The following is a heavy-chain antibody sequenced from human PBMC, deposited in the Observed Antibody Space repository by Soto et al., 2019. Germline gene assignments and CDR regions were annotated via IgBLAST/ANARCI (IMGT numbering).Heavy chain of an antibody. CDR1: GGSISSGGYY. Sequence: PSETLSLTCTVSGGSISSGGYYWSWIRQHPGKGLERIGYIYYSGSTYYNPSLKSRVTISVDTSKNQFSLKLSSVTAADTAVYYCARERNYDSSGYSYYYGMAVWGQGTTVTVSS. J-gene: IGHJ6*02. CDR3: ARERNYDSSGYSYYYGMAV. V-gene: IGHV4-31*03. CDR2: IYYSGST. D-gene: IGHD3-22*01.